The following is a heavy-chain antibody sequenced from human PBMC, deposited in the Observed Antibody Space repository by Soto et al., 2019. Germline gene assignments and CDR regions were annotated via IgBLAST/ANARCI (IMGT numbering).Heavy chain of an antibody. V-gene: IGHV2-5*02. D-gene: IGHD3-22*01. Sequence: KESGPTLVKPTQTLTLTCTFSGFSLSTSGVGVGWIRQPPGKALEWLALIYWDDDKRYSPSLKSRLTITKDTSKNQVVLTMTNMDPVDTATYYCAHMAEYYDSSGYYSGWFDPWGQGTLVTVSS. CDR1: GFSLSTSGVG. CDR3: AHMAEYYDSSGYYSGWFDP. J-gene: IGHJ5*02. CDR2: IYWDDDK.